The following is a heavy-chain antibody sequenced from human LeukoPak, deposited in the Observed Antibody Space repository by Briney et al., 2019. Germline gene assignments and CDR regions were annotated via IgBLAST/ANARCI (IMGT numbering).Heavy chain of an antibody. CDR2: IIPILGIA. D-gene: IGHD5-12*01. CDR3: AEPNSGYDWQHMAF. V-gene: IGHV1-69*04. CDR1: GGTFSSYA. J-gene: IGHJ4*02. Sequence: GSSVKVSCKASGGTFSSYAISWVRQAPGQGLEWMGRIIPILGIANYAQKFQGRVTITADKSTSTAYMELSSLRSEDTAVYYCAEPNSGYDWQHMAFWGQGTLGTVSS.